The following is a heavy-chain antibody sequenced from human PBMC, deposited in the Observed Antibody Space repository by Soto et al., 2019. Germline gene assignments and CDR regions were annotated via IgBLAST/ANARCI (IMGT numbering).Heavy chain of an antibody. CDR1: GGSISSYY. J-gene: IGHJ4*02. D-gene: IGHD3-22*01. CDR3: ARDRRAYYYDRSGYYYVDYFDY. Sequence: QVQLQESGPGLVKPSETLSLTCTVSGGSISSYYWSWIRQPPGKGLEWIGYIYYSGSTNYNPSLNSRVTISVDTSKPQFSLKLSSVTAADTAVYYCARDRRAYYYDRSGYYYVDYFDYWGQGTLVTVSS. V-gene: IGHV4-59*01. CDR2: IYYSGST.